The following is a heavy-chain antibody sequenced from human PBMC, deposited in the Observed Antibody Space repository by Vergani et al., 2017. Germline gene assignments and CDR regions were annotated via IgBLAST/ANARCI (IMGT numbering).Heavy chain of an antibody. D-gene: IGHD3-10*01. CDR2: IIPIFGTA. CDR3: AVTPRRGSGVYGMDV. CDR1: GGTFSSYA. Sequence: QVQLVQSGAEVKKPGSSVKVSCKASGGTFSSYAISWVRQAAGQGLEWMGRIIPIFGTANYAQKFQGRVTITADESTSTAYMELSSLSSEDTAVYYCAVTPRRGSGVYGMDVWGQGTTVTVSS. J-gene: IGHJ6*02. V-gene: IGHV1-69*13.